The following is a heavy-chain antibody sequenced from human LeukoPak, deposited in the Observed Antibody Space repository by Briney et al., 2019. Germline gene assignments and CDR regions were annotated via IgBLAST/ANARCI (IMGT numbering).Heavy chain of an antibody. J-gene: IGHJ5*02. D-gene: IGHD6-13*01. V-gene: IGHV5-10-1*01. CDR2: IDPSDSYT. CDR3: ARRSGGYSSSWYYDWFDP. CDR1: GYSFTSYW. Sequence: GEPLKISCKGSGYSFTSYWISWVRQMPGKGLEWMGRIDPSDSYTNYSPSFQGHVTISADKSISTAYLQWSSLKASDTAMYYCARRSGGYSSSWYYDWFDPWGQGTLVTVSS.